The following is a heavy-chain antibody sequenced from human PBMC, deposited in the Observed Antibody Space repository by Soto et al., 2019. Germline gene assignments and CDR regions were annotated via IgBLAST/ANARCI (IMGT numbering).Heavy chain of an antibody. D-gene: IGHD6-13*01. CDR3: ARGPRQQLVPGFYYYYYGMDV. CDR2: INHSGST. V-gene: IGHV4-34*01. Sequence: ASETLSLTCAVYGGSFSGYYWSWIRQPPGKGLEWIGEINHSGSTNYNSSLKSRVTISVDTSKNQFSLKLSSVTAADTAVYYCARGPRQQLVPGFYYYYYGMDVWGQGTTVTVSS. CDR1: GGSFSGYY. J-gene: IGHJ6*02.